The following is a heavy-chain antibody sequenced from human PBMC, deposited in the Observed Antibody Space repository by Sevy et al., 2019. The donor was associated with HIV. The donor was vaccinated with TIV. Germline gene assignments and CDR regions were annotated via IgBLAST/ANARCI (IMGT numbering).Heavy chain of an antibody. D-gene: IGHD3-10*01. CDR3: ARDRRVEYGGSDY. CDR2: IKKDGTDM. J-gene: IGHJ4*02. Sequence: GGSLRLSCAVSGFTFSNHWMTWVRQAPGKGLEWVANIKKDGTDMFHVDSVMGRFSISRDNAKDLLYLQMNSLRVEDTAVYYCARDRRVEYGGSDYWGQGTLVTVSS. CDR1: GFTFSNHW. V-gene: IGHV3-7*03.